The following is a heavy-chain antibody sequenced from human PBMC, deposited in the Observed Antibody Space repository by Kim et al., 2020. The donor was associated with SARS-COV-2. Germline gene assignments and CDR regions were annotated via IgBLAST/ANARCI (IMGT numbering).Heavy chain of an antibody. CDR3: AREGMLRFLEWPNSNYYYYYGMDV. J-gene: IGHJ6*02. CDR2: ISAYNGNT. Sequence: ASVKVSCKASGYTFTSYGIRWVRQAPGQGLEWMGWISAYNGNTNYAQKLQGRVTMTTDTSTSTAYMELRSLRSDDTAVYYCAREGMLRFLEWPNSNYYYYYGMDVWGQGTTVTVSS. V-gene: IGHV1-18*01. CDR1: GYTFTSYG. D-gene: IGHD3-3*01.